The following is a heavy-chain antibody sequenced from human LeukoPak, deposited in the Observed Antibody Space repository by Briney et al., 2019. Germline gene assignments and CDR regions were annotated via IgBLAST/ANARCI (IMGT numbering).Heavy chain of an antibody. Sequence: GESLKISCKGSGSSFTDYWIGWVRQMPGKGLEWMAIIYPGDSDTRYSPSFQGQVTISADKSITTAYLQWSSLKASDTAMYYCATSLTFGGAFDIWGQGTMVTVSS. D-gene: IGHD3-16*01. V-gene: IGHV5-51*01. CDR3: ATSLTFGGAFDI. CDR1: GSSFTDYW. J-gene: IGHJ3*02. CDR2: IYPGDSDT.